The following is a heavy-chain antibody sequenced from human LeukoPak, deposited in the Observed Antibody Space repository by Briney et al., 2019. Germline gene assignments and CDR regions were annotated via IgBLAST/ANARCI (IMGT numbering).Heavy chain of an antibody. Sequence: PGGSLRLSCAASGFTFSDYEINWVRQAPGKGLEWVSCISTSGSTTYYADSVKGRFTISRDNAMNSLFLQMNTLTAEDTAVYYCARGALHVFDYWGQGTPVTVSS. CDR3: ARGALHVFDY. CDR2: ISTSGSTT. D-gene: IGHD3-10*02. J-gene: IGHJ4*02. CDR1: GFTFSDYE. V-gene: IGHV3-48*03.